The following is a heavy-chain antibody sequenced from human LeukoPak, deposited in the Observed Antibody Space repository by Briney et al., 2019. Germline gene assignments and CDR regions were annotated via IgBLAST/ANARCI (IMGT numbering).Heavy chain of an antibody. CDR1: GFTFSSYG. D-gene: IGHD3-10*01. CDR3: AKGHGVDYYGSGRTSDY. V-gene: IGHV3-23*01. CDR2: ISGSGGST. Sequence: GGSLRLSCAASGFTFSSYGMSWVRQAPGKGLEWVSAISGSGGSTYYADSVKGRFTISRDNSKNTLYLQMNSLRAEDTAVYYCAKGHGVDYYGSGRTSDYWGQGTLVTVSS. J-gene: IGHJ4*02.